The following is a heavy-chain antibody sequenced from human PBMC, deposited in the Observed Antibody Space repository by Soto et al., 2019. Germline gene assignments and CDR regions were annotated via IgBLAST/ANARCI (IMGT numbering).Heavy chain of an antibody. CDR1: GYSFTSYW. Sequence: GESLKISCKGSGYSFTSYWIGWVRQMPGKGLEWMGIIYPGDSDTRYSPSFQGQVTISADKSISTAYLQWSSLKASDTAMYYCARPRRGSGKYDAFDIWGQGTMVTVSS. V-gene: IGHV5-51*01. J-gene: IGHJ3*02. CDR3: ARPRRGSGKYDAFDI. D-gene: IGHD3-10*01. CDR2: IYPGDSDT.